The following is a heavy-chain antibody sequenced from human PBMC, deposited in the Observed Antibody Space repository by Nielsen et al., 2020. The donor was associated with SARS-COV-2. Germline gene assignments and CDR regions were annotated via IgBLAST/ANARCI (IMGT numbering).Heavy chain of an antibody. V-gene: IGHV1-18*01. J-gene: IGHJ3*01. CDR3: AGAFYSDSRGFSHDAFDV. Sequence: WVRQAPGQGLEWLGWISAYSGDPNYAQKFQGRVTMTSDTSTSTAYMELRSLRSDDTAVYYCAGAFYSDSRGFSHDAFDVWGQGTTVTVSS. D-gene: IGHD3-22*01. CDR2: ISAYSGDP.